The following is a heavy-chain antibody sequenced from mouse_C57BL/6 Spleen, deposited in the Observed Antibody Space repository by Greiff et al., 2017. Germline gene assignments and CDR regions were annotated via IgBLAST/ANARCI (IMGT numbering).Heavy chain of an antibody. CDR1: GFTFSDYY. CDR3: ARVYGGHYFDD. Sequence: EVMLVESEGGLVQPGSSMKLSCTASGFTFSDYYMAWVRQVPEKGLEWVANINYDGSSTYYLDSLKSRFIISRDNAKNILYLQMSSLKSEDTATYYCARVYGGHYFDDWGQGTTLTVSS. J-gene: IGHJ2*01. V-gene: IGHV5-16*01. CDR2: INYDGSST. D-gene: IGHD1-1*02.